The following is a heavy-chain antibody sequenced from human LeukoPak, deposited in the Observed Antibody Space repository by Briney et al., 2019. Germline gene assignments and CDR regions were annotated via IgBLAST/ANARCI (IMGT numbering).Heavy chain of an antibody. J-gene: IGHJ4*02. Sequence: SEPLSLTCTVSGGSVSSGSYYWSWIRQPPGKGLEWIGYIYYSGSTNYNPSLNSRVTISVDTSKNQFSLKLSSVTAADTAVYYCARGRFSYGYPYYFDYWGQGTLVPVSS. CDR2: IYYSGST. D-gene: IGHD5-18*01. CDR1: GGSVSSGSYY. V-gene: IGHV4-61*01. CDR3: ARGRFSYGYPYYFDY.